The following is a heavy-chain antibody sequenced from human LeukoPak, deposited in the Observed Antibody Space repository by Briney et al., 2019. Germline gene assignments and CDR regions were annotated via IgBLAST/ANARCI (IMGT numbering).Heavy chain of an antibody. J-gene: IGHJ4*02. CDR3: ARDPGGWSLDS. V-gene: IGHV3-33*01. CDR2: IWYDGSKQ. Sequence: GRSLILSCAASGLIFNNYGFLWVRQAPGKGLEWVAVIWYDGSKQYYADSVQGRFTISRDNSKNTVYLQMNSLRAEDTAVYFCARDPGGWSLDSWGQGTLVTVSS. D-gene: IGHD6-19*01. CDR1: GLIFNNYG.